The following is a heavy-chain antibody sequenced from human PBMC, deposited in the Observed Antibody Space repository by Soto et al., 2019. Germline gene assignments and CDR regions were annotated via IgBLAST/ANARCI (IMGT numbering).Heavy chain of an antibody. CDR2: IIPIFGTA. D-gene: IGHD3-22*01. CDR3: ARMYYYDSSGYIYYYYGMDA. CDR1: GGTFSSYA. V-gene: IGHV1-69*13. J-gene: IGHJ6*02. Sequence: ASVKVSCNASGGTFSSYAISWVRQAPGQGLEWMGGIIPIFGTANYAQKFQGRVTITADESTSTAYMELSSLRSEDTAVYYCARMYYYDSSGYIYYYYGMDAWGQGTTVTVSS.